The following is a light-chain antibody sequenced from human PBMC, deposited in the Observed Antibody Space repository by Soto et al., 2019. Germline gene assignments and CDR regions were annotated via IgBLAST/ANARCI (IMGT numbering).Light chain of an antibody. J-gene: IGLJ1*01. Sequence: SYELTQPPSVSVAPGQTARITCGGNNIGSKSVHWYQQKPGQAPVLVVYDDSDRPSGIPERFSGSNSGNTATLTISRVEAGDEADYYCQVWDSSTDLLYVFGTGTKLTV. CDR2: DDS. CDR3: QVWDSSTDLLYV. V-gene: IGLV3-21*02. CDR1: NIGSKS.